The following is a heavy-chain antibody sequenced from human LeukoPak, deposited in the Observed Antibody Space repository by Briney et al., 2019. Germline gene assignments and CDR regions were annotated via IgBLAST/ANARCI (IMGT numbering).Heavy chain of an antibody. CDR1: GGTFSSYA. Sequence: SVKVSCKASGGTFSSYAISWVRQAPGQGLEWMGRIIPILGIANYAQKFQGRVTNTADKSTSTAYMELSSLRSEDTAVYYCARELYSSGWYLDYWGQGTLVTVSS. J-gene: IGHJ4*02. V-gene: IGHV1-69*04. CDR3: ARELYSSGWYLDY. CDR2: IIPILGIA. D-gene: IGHD6-19*01.